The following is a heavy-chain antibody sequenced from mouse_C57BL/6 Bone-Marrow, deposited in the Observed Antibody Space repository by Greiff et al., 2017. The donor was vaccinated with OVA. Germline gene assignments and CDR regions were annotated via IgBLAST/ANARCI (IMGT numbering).Heavy chain of an antibody. CDR1: GFNIKDDY. Sequence: EVQVVESGAELVRPGASVKLSCTASGFNIKDDYMHWVKQRPEQGLEWIGWIDPENGDTEYASKFQGKATITADTSSNTAYLQLSSLTSEDTAVYYCTTCGTTVVATSPYAMDYWGQGTSVTVSS. D-gene: IGHD1-1*01. J-gene: IGHJ4*01. CDR3: TTCGTTVVATSPYAMDY. CDR2: IDPENGDT. V-gene: IGHV14-4*01.